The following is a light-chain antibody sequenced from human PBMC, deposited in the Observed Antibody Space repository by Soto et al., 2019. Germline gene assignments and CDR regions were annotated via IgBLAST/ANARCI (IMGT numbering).Light chain of an antibody. Sequence: DIQMTQSRSTLSASIGDRVTITCRASQNINSWLAWYQQKPGKAPKLLIYKASSLESGVPSRFSGSGSGTEFTLTISSLQPDDLATYYCQYRGSFGQGTKVEIK. J-gene: IGKJ1*01. V-gene: IGKV1-5*03. CDR3: QYRGS. CDR1: QNINSW. CDR2: KAS.